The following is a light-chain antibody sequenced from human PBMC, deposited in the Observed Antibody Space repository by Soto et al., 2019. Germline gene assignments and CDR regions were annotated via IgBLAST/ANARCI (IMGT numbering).Light chain of an antibody. Sequence: DIVLTQSPATLSFSPGEGATLSCRASQSVSSYLAWYQQKPAQAPRLLIYDASTRATGIPARFSGSGSGTDITLTISSLDPEDFAVYYCQHRSNWSLTFGGGTKVDIK. V-gene: IGKV3-11*01. CDR2: DAS. CDR1: QSVSSY. CDR3: QHRSNWSLT. J-gene: IGKJ4*01.